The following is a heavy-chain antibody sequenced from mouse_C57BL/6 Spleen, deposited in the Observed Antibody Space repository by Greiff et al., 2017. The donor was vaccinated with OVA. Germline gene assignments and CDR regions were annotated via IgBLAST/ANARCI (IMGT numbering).Heavy chain of an antibody. Sequence: QLQQPGAELVKPGASVKMSCKASGYTFTSYWITWVKQRPGQGLEWIGDIYPGSGSTNYNEKFKSKATLTVDTSSSTAYMQLSSLTSEDSAVYYCASGYGSREDAMDYWGQGTSVTVSS. J-gene: IGHJ4*01. CDR2: IYPGSGST. CDR3: ASGYGSREDAMDY. CDR1: GYTFTSYW. D-gene: IGHD1-1*01. V-gene: IGHV1-55*01.